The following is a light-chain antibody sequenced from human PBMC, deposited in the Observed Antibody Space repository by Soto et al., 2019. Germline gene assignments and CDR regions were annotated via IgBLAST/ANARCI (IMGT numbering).Light chain of an antibody. CDR2: DVS. Sequence: EIVLTQSPGTLSLSPGERATLSCRASQSVRSSFFAWYQQKPGQAPRLLIYDVSVRSTGIPDRFSGSGSGTDFTLIINSLEPEDFSVYYCQQYENSVMYTFGQGTKLEIK. V-gene: IGKV3-20*01. CDR1: QSVRSSF. J-gene: IGKJ2*01. CDR3: QQYENSVMYT.